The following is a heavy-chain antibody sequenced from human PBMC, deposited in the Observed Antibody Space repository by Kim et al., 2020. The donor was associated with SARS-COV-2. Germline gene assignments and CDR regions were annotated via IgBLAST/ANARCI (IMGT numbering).Heavy chain of an antibody. CDR2: ISAYNGNT. CDR1: GYTFTSYG. D-gene: IGHD3-22*01. Sequence: ASVKVSCKASGYTFTSYGISWVRQAPGQGLEGMGWISAYNGNTDYAQKLQGRVTMTTDTSTSTAYMELRSLRSDDKAVYYCARVSHYDSSGPPFDYWGQGTLVTVSS. CDR3: ARVSHYDSSGPPFDY. V-gene: IGHV1-18*01. J-gene: IGHJ4*02.